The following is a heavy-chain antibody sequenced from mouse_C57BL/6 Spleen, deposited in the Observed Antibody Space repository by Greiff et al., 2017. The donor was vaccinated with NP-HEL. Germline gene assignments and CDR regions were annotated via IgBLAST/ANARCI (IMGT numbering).Heavy chain of an antibody. CDR3: ASDYYGSSYGFAY. V-gene: IGHV2-6*03. CDR2: IGSDGSN. Sequence: LQESGPGLVAPSQSLSITCTASGFSLTSYGVYWVRQTPGKGLEWLAVIGSDGSNTYNSALKSRLSISKYNSKSKVFLKMNSRQTDDTAMYYCASDYYGSSYGFAYWGQGTLVTVSA. CDR1: GFSLTSYG. J-gene: IGHJ3*01. D-gene: IGHD1-1*01.